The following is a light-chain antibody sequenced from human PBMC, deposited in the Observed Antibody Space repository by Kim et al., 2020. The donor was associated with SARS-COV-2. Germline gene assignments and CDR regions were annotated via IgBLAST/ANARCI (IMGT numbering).Light chain of an antibody. V-gene: IGKV4-1*01. J-gene: IGKJ5*01. CDR2: WAS. Sequence: VRPTDTGRSSQRLLYNTKNYLAWYQHKPGQPPKLLISWASNRESGVPDRFSGSGSGTDFTLTISSLQPEDFATYYCQQLYSYPRTFGQGTRLEIK. CDR3: QQLYSYPRT. CDR1: QRLLYNTKNY.